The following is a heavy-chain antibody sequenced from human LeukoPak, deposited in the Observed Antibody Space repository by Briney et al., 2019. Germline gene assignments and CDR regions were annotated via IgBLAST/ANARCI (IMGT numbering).Heavy chain of an antibody. Sequence: GASVKVSCKASGYTFSDYYMHWMRQAPGQGLEWMGWINPNSGDTNYAQKFKGRVTMTRDTSISTAYMGLSSLTSDDTAVYYCARGPNTGAFDYWGQGTLVTVSS. CDR1: GYTFSDYY. CDR2: INPNSGDT. D-gene: IGHD7-27*01. CDR3: ARGPNTGAFDY. J-gene: IGHJ4*02. V-gene: IGHV1-2*02.